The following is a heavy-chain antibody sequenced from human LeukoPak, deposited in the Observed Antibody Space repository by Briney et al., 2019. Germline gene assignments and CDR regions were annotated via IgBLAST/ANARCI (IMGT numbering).Heavy chain of an antibody. V-gene: IGHV3-21*01. CDR1: GFTFNNYN. CDR2: ITRDSIYT. CDR3: ARDFTVTSPGGFDY. J-gene: IGHJ4*02. Sequence: GGSLRLSCAASGFTFNNYNMNWVRQTPGKGLEWVSSITRDSIYTFYADSVRGRFTISRDNAKNLLSLQMNSLRAEDTAVYYCARDFTVTSPGGFDYWGQGTLVTVSS. D-gene: IGHD4-17*01.